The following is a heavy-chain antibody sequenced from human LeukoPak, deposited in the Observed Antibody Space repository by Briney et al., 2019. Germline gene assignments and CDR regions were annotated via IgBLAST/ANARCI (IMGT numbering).Heavy chain of an antibody. V-gene: IGHV3-74*01. CDR3: ARFYGGSAFDI. CDR2: INSDGFSI. D-gene: IGHD3-16*01. J-gene: IGHJ3*02. Sequence: GGSLRLSCAASGFTFSAYWMHWVRQAPGKGLVWVSRINSDGFSITYADSVKGRFTISRDNAKNTLYLHMNSLRGEDTAVYYCARFYGGSAFDIWGQGTMVTVSS. CDR1: GFTFSAYW.